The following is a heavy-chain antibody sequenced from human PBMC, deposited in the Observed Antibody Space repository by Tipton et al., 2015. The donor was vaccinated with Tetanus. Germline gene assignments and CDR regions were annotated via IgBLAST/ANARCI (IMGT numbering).Heavy chain of an antibody. V-gene: IGHV3-9*01. CDR1: GFTFDGYA. CDR2: IDWNSGTI. Sequence: SLRLSCSAPGFTFDGYAMHWVRQAPGKGLEWVSGIDWNSGTIDYADSVKGRFTISRDNAKNSLYLQMNSLRTEDTAVYYCGKDISPGGMDVWGQGTPVTVSS. CDR3: GKDISPGGMDV. J-gene: IGHJ6*02.